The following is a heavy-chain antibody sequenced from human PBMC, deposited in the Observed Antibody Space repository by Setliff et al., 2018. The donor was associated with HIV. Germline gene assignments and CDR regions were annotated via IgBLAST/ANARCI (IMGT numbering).Heavy chain of an antibody. D-gene: IGHD3-10*01. CDR2: ISYDGSNK. CDR3: ARSVIGYYYYGMDV. J-gene: IGHJ6*02. Sequence: PGGSLRLSCAASGFTSSSYAMHWVRQAPGKGLEWVAVISYDGSNKYYADSVKGRFTISRDNSKNTLYLQMNSLRAEGTAVYYCARSVIGYYYYGMDVWGQGTLVTVSS. CDR1: GFTSSSYA. V-gene: IGHV3-30*01.